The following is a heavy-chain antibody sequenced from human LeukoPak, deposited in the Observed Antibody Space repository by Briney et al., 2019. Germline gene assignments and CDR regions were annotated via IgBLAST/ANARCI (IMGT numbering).Heavy chain of an antibody. CDR2: INPNSGGT. D-gene: IGHD6-19*01. Sequence: ASVKVSCKASGYTFTGYYMHWVRQAPGQGLEWMGRINPNSGGTNYAQKFQGRVTMTRDTSISTAYMELSRLRSDDTAVYYCARAVGGSDWYNDYWGQGTLVTVSS. CDR3: ARAVGGSDWYNDY. V-gene: IGHV1-2*06. J-gene: IGHJ4*02. CDR1: GYTFTGYY.